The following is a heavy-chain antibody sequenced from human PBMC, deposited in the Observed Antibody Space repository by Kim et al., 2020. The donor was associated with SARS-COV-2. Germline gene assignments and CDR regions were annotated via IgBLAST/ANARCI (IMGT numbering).Heavy chain of an antibody. Sequence: GGSLRLSCAASGFTFSSYGMHWVRQAPGKGLEWVAVISYDGSNKYYADSVKGRFTISRDNSKNTLYLQMNSLRAEDTAVYYCAREIGGSYSGFDPWGQGTLVTVSS. J-gene: IGHJ5*02. CDR3: AREIGGSYSGFDP. CDR1: GFTFSSYG. V-gene: IGHV3-33*05. D-gene: IGHD1-26*01. CDR2: ISYDGSNK.